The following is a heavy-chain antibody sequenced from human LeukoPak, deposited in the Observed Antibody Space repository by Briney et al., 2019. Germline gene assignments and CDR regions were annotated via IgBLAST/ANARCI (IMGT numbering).Heavy chain of an antibody. CDR1: GGSISSGEYY. CDR2: IYHSGDT. D-gene: IGHD3-3*01. CDR3: ARGDYNDFPYWFDP. V-gene: IGHV4-30-4*01. J-gene: IGHJ5*02. Sequence: KPSQTLSLTCTVSGGSISSGEYYWSWIRQPPGKGLEWIGYIYHSGDTYYNRPLKNRITISKDTSKNQFSLRLSSVTAAETAVYYCARGDYNDFPYWFDPWGQGTLVTVSS.